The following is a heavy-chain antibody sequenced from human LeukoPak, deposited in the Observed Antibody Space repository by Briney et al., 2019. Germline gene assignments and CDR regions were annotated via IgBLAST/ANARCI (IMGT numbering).Heavy chain of an antibody. CDR2: IIPILGIA. Sequence: ASVKVSCKASGGTFSSYAISWVRQAPGQGLEWMGRIIPILGIANYAQKFQGRVTITADKSTSTAYMELSGLRSEDTAVYYCARGNWNDQPVDYWGQGTLVTVSS. D-gene: IGHD1-20*01. CDR3: ARGNWNDQPVDY. CDR1: GGTFSSYA. J-gene: IGHJ4*02. V-gene: IGHV1-69*04.